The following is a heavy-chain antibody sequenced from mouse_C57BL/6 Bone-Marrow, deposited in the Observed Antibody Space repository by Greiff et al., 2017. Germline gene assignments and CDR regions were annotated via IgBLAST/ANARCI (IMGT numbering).Heavy chain of an antibody. Sequence: VQLQQSGPELVKPGASVKISCKASGYAFSSSWMNWVKQRPGKGLEWIGRIYPGDGDTNYNGKFKGKATLPADKSSSTAYMQLSSLPSEDSSVYFCARGLLRARVYFDYWGQGTTLTVSS. CDR2: IYPGDGDT. D-gene: IGHD2-13*01. CDR3: ARGLLRARVYFDY. CDR1: GYAFSSSW. J-gene: IGHJ2*01. V-gene: IGHV1-82*01.